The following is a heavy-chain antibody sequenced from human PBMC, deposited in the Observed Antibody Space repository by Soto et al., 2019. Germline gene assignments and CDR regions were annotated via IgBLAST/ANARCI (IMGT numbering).Heavy chain of an antibody. J-gene: IGHJ6*02. D-gene: IGHD3-10*01. V-gene: IGHV4-34*01. CDR2: INHSGST. Sequence: PSETLSLTCAVYGGSFSGYYWSWIRQPPGKELEWIGEINHSGSTNYNPSLKSRVTISVDTSKNQFSLKLSSVTAADTVVYYCARKRITMVRGVIRYYYGMDVWGQGTTVT. CDR1: GGSFSGYY. CDR3: ARKRITMVRGVIRYYYGMDV.